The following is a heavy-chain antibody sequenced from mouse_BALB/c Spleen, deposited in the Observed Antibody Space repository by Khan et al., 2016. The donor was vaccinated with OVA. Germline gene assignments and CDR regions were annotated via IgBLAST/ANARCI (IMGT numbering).Heavy chain of an antibody. CDR3: ARENYYCRTCYAMDY. V-gene: IGHV1S41*01. D-gene: IGHD1-1*01. J-gene: IGHJ4*01. CDR2: IGPGSGNA. Sequence: DLVKPGASVKLSCKASGYTFTSYWINWIKQRPGQGLEWIGRIGPGSGNAYYTEMFKGKATLTVDTSSSTAYIQLSSLSSEDSGVYFCARENYYCRTCYAMDYWGQGTSVTVSS. CDR1: GYTFTSYW.